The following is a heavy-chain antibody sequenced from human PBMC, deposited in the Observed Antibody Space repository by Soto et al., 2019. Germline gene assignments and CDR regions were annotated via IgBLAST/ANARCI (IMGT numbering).Heavy chain of an antibody. J-gene: IGHJ4*02. CDR1: GYTFTTHG. Sequence: QVQLVQSRTEVKKPGASVKVSCKASGYTFTTHGISWLRQAPGQGLEWMGWSNTHNTNTNYAQKFQGRVTMSTDTSTSTAYMELRSLRSDDTAVYYCARGRGEGFLDWLLPYYWGQGTLVTVPS. CDR2: SNTHNTNT. CDR3: ARGRGEGFLDWLLPYY. D-gene: IGHD3-3*01. V-gene: IGHV1-18*04.